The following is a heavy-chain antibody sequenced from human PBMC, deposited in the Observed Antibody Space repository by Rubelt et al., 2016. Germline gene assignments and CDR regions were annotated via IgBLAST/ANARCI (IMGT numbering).Heavy chain of an antibody. CDR1: GGSFSGYY. CDR2: INHSGST. D-gene: IGHD3-22*01. J-gene: IGHJ4*02. CDR3: ARGKEGLGVTMMDY. V-gene: IGHV4-34*01. Sequence: QVQLQQWGAGLLKPSETLSLTCAVYGGSFSGYYWSWIRQPPGKGLEWIGEINHSGSTNYNPSLKSRVTISVDTSKNQFSLKLGSVTAAETAVYYGARGKEGLGVTMMDYWGQGTLVTVSS.